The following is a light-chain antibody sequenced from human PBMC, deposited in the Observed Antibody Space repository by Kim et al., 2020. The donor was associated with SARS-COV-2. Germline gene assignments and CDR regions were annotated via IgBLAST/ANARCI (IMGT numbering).Light chain of an antibody. CDR1: SSNLGAGYD. V-gene: IGLV1-40*01. CDR2: ANT. Sequence: VTISCTGTSSNLGAGYDVHWYQQLPGTAPKLLIYANTKRPSGVPDRFSGSKSGPSASLTITGLQAEDEADYYCQSYDSSLRAYVFGTGTKVTVL. J-gene: IGLJ1*01. CDR3: QSYDSSLRAYV.